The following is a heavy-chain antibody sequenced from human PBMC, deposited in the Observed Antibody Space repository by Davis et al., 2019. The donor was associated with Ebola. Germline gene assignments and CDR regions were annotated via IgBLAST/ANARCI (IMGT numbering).Heavy chain of an antibody. Sequence: SKTLSLTCSVSGGSISTYYWNWIRQPPGKGLEWVGCIQYSGSPIYNPSLKSRVTLSVDRSKNQFSLRLRSVTAADTAVYYCARSHSDWLLPFDYWGQGTLATVSS. J-gene: IGHJ4*02. D-gene: IGHD3-9*01. CDR3: ARSHSDWLLPFDY. V-gene: IGHV4-59*01. CDR1: GGSISTYY. CDR2: IQYSGSP.